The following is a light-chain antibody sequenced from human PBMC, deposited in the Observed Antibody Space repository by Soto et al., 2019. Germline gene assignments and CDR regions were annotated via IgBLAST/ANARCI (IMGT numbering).Light chain of an antibody. CDR3: AAWDDSLSGSFV. CDR1: SSDVGNYEL. Sequence: QSALTQPASVSGSPGQSITISCIGTSSDVGNYELVSWYQQLPGKAPKLIIYEVTKRPSGVPNLFSVSKSGNTAYLTISGLLAEDEADYYCAAWDDSLSGSFVFGTGTKLTVL. V-gene: IGLV2-23*02. CDR2: EVT. J-gene: IGLJ1*01.